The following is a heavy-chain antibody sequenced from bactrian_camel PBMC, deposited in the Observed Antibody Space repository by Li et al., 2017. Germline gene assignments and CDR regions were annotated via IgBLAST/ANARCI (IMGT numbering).Heavy chain of an antibody. CDR1: LNPDSRYC. CDR2: FGDDAST. V-gene: IGHV3S44*01. CDR3: AKATVESSTAKTTP. J-gene: IGHJ4*01. Sequence: DVQLVESGGGSVQAGGSLRPSCATSLNPDSRYCLGWIRQVPGKEREGVASFGDDASTRYADSVKDRFVISRDNAKNTVYLDLSNLKTEDTAMYYCAKATVESSTAKTTPRGQGTQVTVS. D-gene: IGHD4*01.